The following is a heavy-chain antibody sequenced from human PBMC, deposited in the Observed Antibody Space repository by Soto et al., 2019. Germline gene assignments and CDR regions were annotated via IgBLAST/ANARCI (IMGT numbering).Heavy chain of an antibody. D-gene: IGHD2-2*02. CDR2: INHSGST. CDR3: ARADSGPAAIRRNYYYGMDV. CDR1: GGSFSGYY. J-gene: IGHJ6*02. Sequence: QVQLQQWGAGLLKPSETLSLTCAVYGGSFSGYYWSWIRQPPGKGLEWIGEINHSGSTNYNPSLKSRVTISVDTSKNQFSLKLSSVTAADTAVYYCARADSGPAAIRRNYYYGMDVWGQGTMVTVSS. V-gene: IGHV4-34*01.